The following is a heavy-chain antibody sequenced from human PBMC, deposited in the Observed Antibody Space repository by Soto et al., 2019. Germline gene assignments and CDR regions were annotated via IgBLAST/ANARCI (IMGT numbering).Heavy chain of an antibody. CDR2: IIPIFGTA. J-gene: IGHJ3*02. V-gene: IGHV1-69*12. CDR1: GGTFSSYA. D-gene: IGHD5-12*01. CDR3: ARDPHPVYSGYDEYDAFDI. Sequence: QVQLVQSGAEVKKPGSSVKVSCKASGGTFSSYAISWVRQAPGQGLEWMGGIIPIFGTANYAQKFQGRVTITADESTSTAYMELSSLRSEDTAVYYCARDPHPVYSGYDEYDAFDIWGQGTMVTVSS.